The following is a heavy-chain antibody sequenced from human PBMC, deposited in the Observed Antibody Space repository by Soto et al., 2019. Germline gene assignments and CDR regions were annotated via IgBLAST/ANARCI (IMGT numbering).Heavy chain of an antibody. J-gene: IGHJ6*03. CDR3: ARVQLELPPYYYYYMDV. CDR1: GFTFSDYY. CDR2: ISSSGSTI. Sequence: GGSLRLSCAASGFTFSDYYMSWIRQAPGKGLEWVSYISSSGSTIYYADSVKGRFTISRDNAKNSLYLQMNSLRAEDTAVYYCARVQLELPPYYYYYMDVWGKGTTVTVSS. D-gene: IGHD1-7*01. V-gene: IGHV3-11*01.